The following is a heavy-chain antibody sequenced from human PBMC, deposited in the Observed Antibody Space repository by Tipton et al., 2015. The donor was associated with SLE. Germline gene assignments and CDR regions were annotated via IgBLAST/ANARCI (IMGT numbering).Heavy chain of an antibody. V-gene: IGHV4-59*12. Sequence: TLSLTCTVSGGSISSYYWSWIRQPPGKGLEWIGYIYYSGSTNYNPSLKSRLTISLDTSTNQFSLNLNSVTAADTAMYYCARATYDDFKGVDYWGQGTLVAVSS. CDR1: GGSISSYY. J-gene: IGHJ4*02. CDR2: IYYSGST. CDR3: ARATYDDFKGVDY. D-gene: IGHD3-16*01.